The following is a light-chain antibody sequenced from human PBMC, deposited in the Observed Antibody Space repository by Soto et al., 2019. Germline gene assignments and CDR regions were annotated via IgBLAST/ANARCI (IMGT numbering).Light chain of an antibody. CDR1: QGISRY. CDR2: AAS. J-gene: IGKJ1*01. Sequence: IQLTQSPSSLSASVGDSVTITCRASQGISRYLSWYQQKPGRAPKLLISAASTLQSGVPARFSGSGSGTEFSLTISSLQPDDFGSYYCQHMRTFGQGTKVDIK. CDR3: QHMRT. V-gene: IGKV1-9*01.